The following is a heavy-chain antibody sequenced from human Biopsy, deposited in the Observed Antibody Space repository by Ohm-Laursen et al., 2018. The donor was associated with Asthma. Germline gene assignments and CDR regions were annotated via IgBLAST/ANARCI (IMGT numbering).Heavy chain of an antibody. Sequence: SLRLSCTASGFTFRNFGMHWVRQAPGKGLEWVALISSDVREWYADSVKGRFTISRDNSKNTLDLQMNSLRGDDTAVYYCVRWRSGYPDHYSDFWGLRTLVTVSS. J-gene: IGHJ4*02. V-gene: IGHV3-30*03. CDR2: ISSDVRE. CDR1: GFTFRNFG. CDR3: VRWRSGYPDHYSDF. D-gene: IGHD2-21*01.